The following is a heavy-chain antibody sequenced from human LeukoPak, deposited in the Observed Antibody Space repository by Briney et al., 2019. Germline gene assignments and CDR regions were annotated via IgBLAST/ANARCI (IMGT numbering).Heavy chain of an antibody. CDR2: MSYSGTT. V-gene: IGHV4-39*01. Sequence: SETLSLTCSVSGGSISSGDSYWAWVRQPPGKELEWIVSMSYSGTTYYNPSLKSRVTISIDTSRNQFSLKLRSLTAADTAVFYCARHTRVIPTAMGAFDLWGQGTVVTVSS. D-gene: IGHD2-21*02. CDR1: GGSISSGDSY. CDR3: ARHTRVIPTAMGAFDL. J-gene: IGHJ3*01.